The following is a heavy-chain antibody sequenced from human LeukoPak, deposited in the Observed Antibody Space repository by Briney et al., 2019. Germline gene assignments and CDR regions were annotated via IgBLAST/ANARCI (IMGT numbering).Heavy chain of an antibody. CDR2: IYTSGST. Sequence: SETLSLTCAVYGGSFSGYYWSWIRQPAGKGLEWIGRIYTSGSTNYNPSLKSRVTMSVDTSKNQFSLKLSFVTAADTAVYYCARGYSSGWYYYYYGMDVWGQGTTVTVSS. D-gene: IGHD6-19*01. CDR1: GGSFSGYY. V-gene: IGHV4-59*10. J-gene: IGHJ6*02. CDR3: ARGYSSGWYYYYYGMDV.